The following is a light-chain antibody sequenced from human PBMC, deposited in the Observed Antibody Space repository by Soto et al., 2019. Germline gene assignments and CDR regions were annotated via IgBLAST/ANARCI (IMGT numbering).Light chain of an antibody. CDR2: STY. CDR3: TSWDDNLNGLV. J-gene: IGLJ2*01. CDR1: TSNIGINI. Sequence: QSVLTQPPSASGTPGKRVTISCSGSTSNIGINIVNWYQQVPGKAPKLLIYSTYLRPSGVPDRFSGSKSGTSASLAISGLQSENEAEYYCTSWDDNLNGLVFGGGTKLPVL. V-gene: IGLV1-44*01.